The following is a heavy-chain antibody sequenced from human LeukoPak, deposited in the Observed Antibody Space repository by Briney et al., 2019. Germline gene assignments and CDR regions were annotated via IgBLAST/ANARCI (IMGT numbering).Heavy chain of an antibody. D-gene: IGHD6-19*01. CDR1: GGSINRSSYY. V-gene: IGHV4-39*01. J-gene: IGHJ3*01. Sequence: SETLSLTCTVSGGSINRSSYYWGWVRQPPGKGLEWIGSIFYSGSTYYNPSLKSRVTISVDTSKNQFSLKLSSVTAADTAAYYCARPRSSGWSAFDFWGQGTMVTVSS. CDR3: ARPRSSGWSAFDF. CDR2: IFYSGST.